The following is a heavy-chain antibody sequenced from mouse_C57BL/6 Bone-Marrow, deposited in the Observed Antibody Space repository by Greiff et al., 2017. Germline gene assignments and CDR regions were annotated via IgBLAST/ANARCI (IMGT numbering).Heavy chain of an antibody. CDR2: IYPSDSET. D-gene: IGHD1-1*01. CDR1: GYTFTSYW. V-gene: IGHV1-61*01. CDR3: AREGTTVVGAMDY. J-gene: IGHJ4*01. Sequence: QVQLQQPGAELVRPGSSVKLSCKASGYTFTSYWMDWVKQRPGQGLEWIGNIYPSDSETHYNQKFKDKATLTVDTSSSTTYMQLSSLTSEDPAVYYCAREGTTVVGAMDYWGQGTSATVSS.